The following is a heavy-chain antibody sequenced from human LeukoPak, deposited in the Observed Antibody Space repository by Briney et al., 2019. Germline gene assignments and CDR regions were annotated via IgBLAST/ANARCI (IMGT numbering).Heavy chain of an antibody. Sequence: SETLSLTCAVYGGSFSGYYWSWIRQPPGKGLEWIGEINHSGSTNYNPSLKSRVTISVDTSKNRFSLKLSSVTAADTAVYYCARIGYSLDYWGQGTLVTVSS. V-gene: IGHV4-34*01. CDR1: GGSFSGYY. D-gene: IGHD5-18*01. CDR2: INHSGST. J-gene: IGHJ4*02. CDR3: ARIGYSLDY.